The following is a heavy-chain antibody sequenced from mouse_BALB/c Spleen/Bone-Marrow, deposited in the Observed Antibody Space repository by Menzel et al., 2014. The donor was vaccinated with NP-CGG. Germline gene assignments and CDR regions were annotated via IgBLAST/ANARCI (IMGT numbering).Heavy chain of an antibody. CDR1: GDSINSGY. V-gene: IGHV3-8*02. CDR3: AIITTAWYFDV. D-gene: IGHD1-1*01. Sequence: EVQLQESGPSLVKPSQTLSLTCSVAGDSINSGYWNWIRKFPGNKLDYMGYISYSGSTYYNPSLKSRISITRDASKNQYYLQLNSVTTEDTATYYCAIITTAWYFDVWGAGTTVTVSS. J-gene: IGHJ1*01. CDR2: ISYSGST.